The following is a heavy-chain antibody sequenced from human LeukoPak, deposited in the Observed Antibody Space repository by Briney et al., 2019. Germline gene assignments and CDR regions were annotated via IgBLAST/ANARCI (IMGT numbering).Heavy chain of an antibody. CDR1: GASISSGAYH. D-gene: IGHD6-19*01. CDR3: ARKHQNTGWLDAFHI. J-gene: IGHJ3*02. V-gene: IGHV4-31*02. CDR2: IHLSGST. Sequence: SETLSLTCTVSGASISSGAYHWSWIRQYPGKGLEWIGYIHLSGSTYYNPSLKGRVTMSRDTSKNRFFLELTSVTVADTAVYYCARKHQNTGWLDAFHIWGQGTVVTVSS.